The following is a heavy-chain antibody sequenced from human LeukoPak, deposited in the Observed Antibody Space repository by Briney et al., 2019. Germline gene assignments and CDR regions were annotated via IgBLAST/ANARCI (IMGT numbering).Heavy chain of an antibody. J-gene: IGHJ4*02. Sequence: EASVKVSCKASGYTFTSYGISWVRQAPGQGLEWMGWTSAYNGNTNYAQKLQGRVTMTTDTSTSTAYMELRSLRSDDTAVYYCARSVVPAAETPARLGDYWGQGTLVTVSS. D-gene: IGHD2-2*01. V-gene: IGHV1-18*01. CDR2: TSAYNGNT. CDR1: GYTFTSYG. CDR3: ARSVVPAAETPARLGDY.